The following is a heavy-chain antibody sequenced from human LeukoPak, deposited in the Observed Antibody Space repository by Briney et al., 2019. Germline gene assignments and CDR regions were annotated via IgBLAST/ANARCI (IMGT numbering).Heavy chain of an antibody. CDR3: ARRWAYGMDV. CDR1: GGSISSGGYY. Sequence: SETLSLTCTVSGGSISSGGYYWSWIRQPPGKGLEWIGYIYYSGSTNYNPSLNNRVTISVDASKEQFSLKLSSVTAADTAVYYCARRWAYGMDVWGQGTTVTVSS. J-gene: IGHJ6*02. CDR2: IYYSGST. D-gene: IGHD4-23*01. V-gene: IGHV4-61*08.